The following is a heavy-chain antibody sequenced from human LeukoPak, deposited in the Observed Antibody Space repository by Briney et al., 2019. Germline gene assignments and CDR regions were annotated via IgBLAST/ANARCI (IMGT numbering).Heavy chain of an antibody. CDR2: INSDGSST. CDR1: GFTFSSYW. CDR3: AKDRGLGTYYFDY. J-gene: IGHJ4*02. V-gene: IGHV3-74*01. Sequence: GGSLRLSCAASGFTFSSYWMHWVRQAPGKGLVWVSRINSDGSSTSYADSVKGRFTISRDNSKNTLYLQMNSLRAEDTAVYYCAKDRGLGTYYFDYWGQGTLVTVSS. D-gene: IGHD3-10*01.